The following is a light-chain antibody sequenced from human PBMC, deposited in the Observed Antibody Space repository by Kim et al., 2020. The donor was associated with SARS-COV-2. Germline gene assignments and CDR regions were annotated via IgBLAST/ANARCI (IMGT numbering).Light chain of an antibody. J-gene: IGKJ5*01. CDR3: QQRYNWPIT. V-gene: IGKV3-11*01. CDR1: QSISSY. Sequence: LFPRERASRTCRASQSISSYLAWYQQKPGQAPRLLIYDACNRATGITARFSGSGSGTDFNLTISSLEPEDFAVYYCQQRYNWPITFGQETRLEIK. CDR2: DAC.